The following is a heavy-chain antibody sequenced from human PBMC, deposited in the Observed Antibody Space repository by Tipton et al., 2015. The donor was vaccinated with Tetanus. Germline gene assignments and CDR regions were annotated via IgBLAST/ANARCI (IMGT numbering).Heavy chain of an antibody. CDR2: IYYSGST. CDR3: ARDPGDYGDYSDAFDI. CDR1: GGSISSYY. V-gene: IGHV4-59*01. Sequence: TLSLTCTVSGGSISSYYWSWIRQPPGKGLEWIGYIYYSGSTNYNPSLKSRVTISVDTSKNQFSLKLSSVTAADTAVYYCARDPGDYGDYSDAFDIWGQGTTVTVSS. J-gene: IGHJ3*02. D-gene: IGHD4-17*01.